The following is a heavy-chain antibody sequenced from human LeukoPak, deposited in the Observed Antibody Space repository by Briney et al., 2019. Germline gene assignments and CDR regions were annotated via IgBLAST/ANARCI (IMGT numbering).Heavy chain of an antibody. D-gene: IGHD3-22*01. CDR3: ASLTTADAFDI. V-gene: IGHV4-34*01. CDR1: GGSFSGYY. J-gene: IGHJ3*02. CDR2: INHSGST. Sequence: SETLSLTCAVYGGSFSGYYWSWIRQPPGKGLEWIGEINHSGSTNYNPSLKSRVTISVDTSKNQFSLKLSSVTAADTAVFYCASLTTADAFDIWGQGTMVTVPS.